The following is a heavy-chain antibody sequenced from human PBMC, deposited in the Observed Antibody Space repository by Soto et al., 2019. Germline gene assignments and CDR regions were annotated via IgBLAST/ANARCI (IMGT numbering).Heavy chain of an antibody. V-gene: IGHV3-7*01. J-gene: IGHJ6*02. Sequence: PGGSLRLSCAASGFSFGSYWMGWVRQAPGKGLEWVANIKQDGSEKYYVDSVKGRFTISRDNARNSLYLQMNSLRAEDTAVYYCARVLYSNSSGHYYGMAVWGQGTSVPVSS. D-gene: IGHD6-6*01. CDR3: ARVLYSNSSGHYYGMAV. CDR2: IKQDGSEK. CDR1: GFSFGSYW.